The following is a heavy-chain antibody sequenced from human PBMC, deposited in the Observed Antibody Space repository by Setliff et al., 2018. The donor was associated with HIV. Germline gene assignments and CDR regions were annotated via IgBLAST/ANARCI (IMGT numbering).Heavy chain of an antibody. V-gene: IGHV4-34*01. CDR3: ARQDYYDSSGYRQNYYYYYYMDV. J-gene: IGHJ6*03. CDR1: GGSFSDYY. D-gene: IGHD3-22*01. CDR2: VTHSGRT. Sequence: KPSETLSLTCGIYGGSFSDYYWSWIRQPPGKGLEWIGEVTHSGRTNYNPSLESRVTTSVDTSKNQLSLRLSSVTAADTAVYYCARQDYYDSSGYRQNYYYYYYMDVWGKGTTVTSP.